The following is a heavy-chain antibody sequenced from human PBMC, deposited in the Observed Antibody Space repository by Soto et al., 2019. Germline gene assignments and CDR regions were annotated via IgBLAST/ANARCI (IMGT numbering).Heavy chain of an antibody. CDR3: ARRSDRYCSGGSCYFDY. CDR2: IYPGDSDT. Sequence: GESLKISCTVSGYSFTRYWIGWVRQMPGKGLEWMGIIYPGDSDTRYSPSFQGQVTISADKSISTAYLQWSSLKASDTAMYYCARRSDRYCSGGSCYFDYWGQGTLVTVSS. CDR1: GYSFTRYW. J-gene: IGHJ4*02. V-gene: IGHV5-51*01. D-gene: IGHD2-15*01.